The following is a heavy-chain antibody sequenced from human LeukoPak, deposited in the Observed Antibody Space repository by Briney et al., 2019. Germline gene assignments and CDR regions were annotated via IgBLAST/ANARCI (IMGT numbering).Heavy chain of an antibody. D-gene: IGHD4-11*01. Sequence: SETLSLTCAVYGGSFSDYYWSWIRQPPGKGLGWIGEINHSGSTNYNPSLKSRVTISVDTSKNQFSLKLSSVTAADTAVYYCARIRTTVTTFVRYHYGMDVWGQGTTVTVSS. J-gene: IGHJ6*02. CDR3: ARIRTTVTTFVRYHYGMDV. V-gene: IGHV4-34*01. CDR2: INHSGST. CDR1: GGSFSDYY.